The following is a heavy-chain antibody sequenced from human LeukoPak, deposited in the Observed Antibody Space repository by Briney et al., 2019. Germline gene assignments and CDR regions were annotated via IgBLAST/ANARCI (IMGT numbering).Heavy chain of an antibody. CDR2: IRYDGSNK. Sequence: PGGSLTLSCAASGFTFSSYGMHWVRQAPGKGLELVAFIRYDGSNKYYADSVKGRFTISRDNSKNTLYLQMNSLRAEDTAVYYCAKGQNGDYGLPDYWGQGTLVTVSS. V-gene: IGHV3-30*02. D-gene: IGHD4-17*01. CDR1: GFTFSSYG. CDR3: AKGQNGDYGLPDY. J-gene: IGHJ4*02.